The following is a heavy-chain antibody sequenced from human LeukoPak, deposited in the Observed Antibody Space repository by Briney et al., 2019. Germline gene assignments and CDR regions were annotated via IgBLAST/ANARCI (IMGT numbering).Heavy chain of an antibody. CDR1: GGTFSSYA. J-gene: IGHJ4*02. V-gene: IGHV1-69*06. D-gene: IGHD2-15*01. CDR3: ARSREGYCSGGSCYSLDY. CDR2: IIPIFGTA. Sequence: SVKVSCKASGGTFSSYAISWVRQAPGQGLEWMGGIIPIFGTANYAQKFQGRVTITADKSTSTAYMELSSLRSEDTAAYYCARSREGYCSGGSCYSLDYWGQGTLATVSS.